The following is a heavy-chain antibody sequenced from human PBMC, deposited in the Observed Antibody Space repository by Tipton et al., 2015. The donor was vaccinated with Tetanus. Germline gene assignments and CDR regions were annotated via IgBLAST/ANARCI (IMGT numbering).Heavy chain of an antibody. CDR3: ARRPTIRAVAGHLDY. J-gene: IGHJ4*02. CDR1: GYNFSHYS. V-gene: IGHV5-51*01. CDR2: VAPRDSQA. Sequence: PLVQSGAEVGKPGESLKISCQGSGYNFSHYSIGWVRQLPGRGLEWMGIVAPRDSQATYGPSFQGQVTLSADRSINVAYLQGSSLKAADTAMYYCARRPTIRAVAGHLDYWGQGTLVTVSS. D-gene: IGHD6-19*01.